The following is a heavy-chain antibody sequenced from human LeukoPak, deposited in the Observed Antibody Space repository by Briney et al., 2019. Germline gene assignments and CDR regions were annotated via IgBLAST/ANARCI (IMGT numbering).Heavy chain of an antibody. CDR3: ARSGGSSWLPYYYYDMDV. CDR2: ISRSSSYI. Sequence: PGGSLRLSCAASGFTFSGYSMSWVRQAPGKGLEWVSSISRSSSYIYYADSVKGRLTISRDNAKNSLYLQMNSLRVEDTAVYYCARSGGSSWLPYYYYDMDVWGQGTTVTVSS. CDR1: GFTFSGYS. D-gene: IGHD6-13*01. J-gene: IGHJ6*02. V-gene: IGHV3-21*01.